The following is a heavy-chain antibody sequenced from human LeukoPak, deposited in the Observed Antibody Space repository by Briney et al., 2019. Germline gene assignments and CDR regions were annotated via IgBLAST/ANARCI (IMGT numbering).Heavy chain of an antibody. CDR3: ASLELRPGSPYYYYGMDV. CDR2: INAGNGNT. D-gene: IGHD1-7*01. J-gene: IGHJ6*04. V-gene: IGHV1-3*01. CDR1: GYTFTSYA. Sequence: ASVKVSCKASGYTFTSYAMHWVRQAPGQRLEWMGWINAGNGNTKYSQKFQGRVTITRDTSASTAYMELSSLRSEDTAVYYCASLELRPGSPYYYYGMDVWGKGTTVTASS.